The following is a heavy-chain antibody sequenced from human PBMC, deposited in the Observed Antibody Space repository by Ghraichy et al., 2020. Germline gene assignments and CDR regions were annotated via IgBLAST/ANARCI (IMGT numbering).Heavy chain of an antibody. D-gene: IGHD6-6*01. CDR3: ARVESSSSTYGY. J-gene: IGHJ4*02. V-gene: IGHV4-34*01. CDR1: GGSFSGYY. CDR2: INHSGST. Sequence: SETLSLTCAVYGGSFSGYYWSWIRQPPGKGLEWIGEINHSGSTNYNPSLKSRVTISVDTSKNQFSLKLSSVTAADTAVYYCARVESSSSTYGYWGQGTLVTVSS.